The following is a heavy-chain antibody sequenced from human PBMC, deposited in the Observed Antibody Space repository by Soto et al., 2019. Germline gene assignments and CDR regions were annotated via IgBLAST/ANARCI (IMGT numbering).Heavy chain of an antibody. CDR3: ARCPIDHNWFDP. Sequence: SETLSLTCTVSGSDITTYYWSWLRQSPGKGLEWIGHIYGTGSTTYNPSLKSRVTISVDTSNKQFSLRLTSVTAADTAVYYCARCPIDHNWFDPWGQGTLVTVSS. D-gene: IGHD3-9*01. V-gene: IGHV4-4*09. J-gene: IGHJ5*02. CDR1: GSDITTYY. CDR2: IYGTGST.